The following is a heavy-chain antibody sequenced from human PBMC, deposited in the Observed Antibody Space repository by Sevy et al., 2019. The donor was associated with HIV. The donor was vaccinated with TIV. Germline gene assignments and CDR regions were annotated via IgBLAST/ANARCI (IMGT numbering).Heavy chain of an antibody. D-gene: IGHD2-21*02. Sequence: GESLKISCKGSGYSFTSYWISWVRQMPGKGLEWMGIIYPGDSDTRYSPSFQGQVTISADKSISTAYLQWSSLKASDTAMYYCARQAYCGGDCYSGALENDYWGQGTLVTVSS. CDR3: ARQAYCGGDCYSGALENDY. V-gene: IGHV5-51*01. J-gene: IGHJ4*02. CDR2: IYPGDSDT. CDR1: GYSFTSYW.